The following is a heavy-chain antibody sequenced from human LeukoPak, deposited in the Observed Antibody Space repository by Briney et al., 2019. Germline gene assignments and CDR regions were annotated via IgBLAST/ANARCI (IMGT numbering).Heavy chain of an antibody. V-gene: IGHV1-2*02. CDR1: GYTFTGYY. CDR2: INPNSGGT. CDR3: ARMGSGWYYFDY. D-gene: IGHD6-19*01. J-gene: IGHJ4*02. Sequence: ASVKVSCKASGYTFTGYYMRWVRQAPGQGLEWMGWINPNSGGTNYAQKFQGRVTMTRDTSISTAYMELSRLRSDDTAVYYCARMGSGWYYFDYWGQGTLVTVSS.